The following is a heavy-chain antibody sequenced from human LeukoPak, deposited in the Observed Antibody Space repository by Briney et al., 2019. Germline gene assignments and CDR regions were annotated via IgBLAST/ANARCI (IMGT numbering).Heavy chain of an antibody. CDR1: GFTFSAYW. D-gene: IGHD6-13*01. CDR2: ISPGSSTI. J-gene: IGHJ4*02. Sequence: GGSLRLSCAASGFTFSAYWMHWVRHAPGKGLVWVSYISPGSSTIYYADSVKGRFTISRDNAKNSLYLQMNSLRDEDTAVYYCARSKQLDYWGQGTLVTVSS. CDR3: ARSKQLDY. V-gene: IGHV3-48*02.